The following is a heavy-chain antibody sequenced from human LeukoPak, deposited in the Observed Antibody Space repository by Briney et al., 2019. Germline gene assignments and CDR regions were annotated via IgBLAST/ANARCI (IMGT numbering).Heavy chain of an antibody. CDR2: IRYDGSNK. Sequence: GALRLSCAASGFTFSSYGMHWVRQAPGKGLEWVAFIRYDGSNKYYADSVRGRFTISRDNSKNTLYLQMNSLRAEDTAVYYCAKDPEDQFVVVPAAMNYWGQGTLVTVSS. CDR1: GFTFSSYG. J-gene: IGHJ4*02. V-gene: IGHV3-30*02. CDR3: AKDPEDQFVVVPAAMNY. D-gene: IGHD2-2*01.